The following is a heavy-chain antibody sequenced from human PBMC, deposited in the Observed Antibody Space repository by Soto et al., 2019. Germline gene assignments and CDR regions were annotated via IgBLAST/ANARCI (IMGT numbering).Heavy chain of an antibody. V-gene: IGHV3-64D*08. J-gene: IGHJ6*03. Sequence: GGSLRLSCSASGFSFTRYTFHWVRQAPGKGLEYVSAISSTGGTTCFADSVKGRFTISRDNSKNTLYLQMSSLRIEDTAVYYGAKGGDYGDYGIYMDVWGKGTAVTVSS. D-gene: IGHD4-17*01. CDR3: AKGGDYGDYGIYMDV. CDR1: GFSFTRYT. CDR2: ISSTGGTT.